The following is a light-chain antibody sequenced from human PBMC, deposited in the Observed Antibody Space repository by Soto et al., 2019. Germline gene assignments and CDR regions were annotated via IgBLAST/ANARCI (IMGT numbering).Light chain of an antibody. J-gene: IGLJ1*01. CDR1: SSDVGGYNY. V-gene: IGLV2-14*01. CDR2: DVT. Sequence: QSVLTQPAPVSGSPGQSITISCTGTSSDVGGYNYVSWYQQYPGKAPKLMIYDVTNRPSGVSNRFSGSKSGNTASLTISGLQAEDEADYYCGSYRISTAVFGTGTKVTGL. CDR3: GSYRISTAV.